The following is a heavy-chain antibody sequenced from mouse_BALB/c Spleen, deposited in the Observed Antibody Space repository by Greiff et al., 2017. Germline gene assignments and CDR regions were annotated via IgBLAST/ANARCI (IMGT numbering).Heavy chain of an antibody. Sequence: QVQLQQPGSVLVRPGASVKLSCKASGYTFTSSWMHWAKQRPGQGLEWIGEIHPNSGNTNYNEKFKGKATLTVDTSSSTAYVDLSSLTSEDSAVYYWAKAYGSSGGYFDVWGAGTTVTVSS. CDR3: AKAYGSSGGYFDV. CDR1: GYTFTSSW. J-gene: IGHJ1*01. CDR2: IHPNSGNT. D-gene: IGHD1-1*01. V-gene: IGHV1S130*01.